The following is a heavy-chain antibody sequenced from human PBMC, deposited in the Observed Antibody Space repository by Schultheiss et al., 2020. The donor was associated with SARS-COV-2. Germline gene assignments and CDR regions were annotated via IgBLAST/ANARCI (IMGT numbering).Heavy chain of an antibody. CDR3: ASSLTGTYFDY. Sequence: ASVKVSCKASGYTFTGYYMHWVRQAPGQGLEWMGWINPNSGGTNYAQKFQGWVTMTTDTSTSTAYMELRSLRSDDTAVYYCASSLTGTYFDYWGQGTLVTVSS. CDR1: GYTFTGYY. V-gene: IGHV1-2*04. D-gene: IGHD1/OR15-1a*01. CDR2: INPNSGGT. J-gene: IGHJ4*02.